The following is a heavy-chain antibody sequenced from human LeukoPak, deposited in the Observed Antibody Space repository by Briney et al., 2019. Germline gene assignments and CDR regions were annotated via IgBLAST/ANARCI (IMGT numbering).Heavy chain of an antibody. CDR2: ISSSSSTI. D-gene: IGHD2-15*01. V-gene: IGHV3-48*02. J-gene: IGHJ4*02. CDR3: ARARASGRSGFDY. Sequence: GGSLRLSCVASGLTVSSYSMNWVRQGPGKGLEWVSYISSSSSTIYYADSVKGRFTISRDNAKNSLDLQMNSLRDEDTAVYYCARARASGRSGFDYWGQGTLVTVSS. CDR1: GLTVSSYS.